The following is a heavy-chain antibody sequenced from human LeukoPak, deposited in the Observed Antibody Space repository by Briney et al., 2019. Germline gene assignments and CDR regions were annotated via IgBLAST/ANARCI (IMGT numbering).Heavy chain of an antibody. D-gene: IGHD3-10*01. CDR2: IWYDGSNK. CDR1: GFTFSSYG. V-gene: IGHV3-33*01. CDR3: AREITKSWFDP. Sequence: PGGSLRLSCAASGFTFSSYGMHWVRQAPGKGLEWVAVIWYDGSNKYYADSVKGRFTISRDNSKNTLYLQMNSLRAEDTAVYYCAREITKSWFDPWGQGPLVTVSS. J-gene: IGHJ5*02.